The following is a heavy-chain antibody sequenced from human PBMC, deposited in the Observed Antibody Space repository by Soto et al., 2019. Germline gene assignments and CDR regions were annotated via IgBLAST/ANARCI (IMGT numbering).Heavy chain of an antibody. D-gene: IGHD1-26*01. CDR1: VGSISSSSYY. Sequence: ETLFLTGTVSVGSISSSSYYWVWILQPPGKGLEWIGSIYYSGTTYYNPSLKSRVTISVDTSKNQFSLKLRSVTAADTAVYYCARQSPDYLGSVGWFDPWGQGTLVTVSS. CDR3: ARQSPDYLGSVGWFDP. CDR2: IYYSGTT. J-gene: IGHJ5*02. V-gene: IGHV4-39*01.